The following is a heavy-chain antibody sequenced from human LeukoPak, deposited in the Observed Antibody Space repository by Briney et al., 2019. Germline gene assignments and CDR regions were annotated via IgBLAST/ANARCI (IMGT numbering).Heavy chain of an antibody. D-gene: IGHD3-10*01. CDR1: GFTFSRYA. V-gene: IGHV3-23*01. Sequence: GGSPRLSCAASGFTFSRYALNWVRQAPGKGLEWVSSISDSGGRTYYADSVKGRFTISRDNAKNSLYLQMNSLRAEDTAMYYCARDGWFGDYNWFDPGGQGTLVTVSS. J-gene: IGHJ5*02. CDR2: ISDSGGRT. CDR3: ARDGWFGDYNWFDP.